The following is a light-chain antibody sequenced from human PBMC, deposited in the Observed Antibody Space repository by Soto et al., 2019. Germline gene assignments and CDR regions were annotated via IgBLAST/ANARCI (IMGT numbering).Light chain of an antibody. CDR1: QSISSW. CDR2: KAS. J-gene: IGKJ3*01. V-gene: IGKV1-5*03. Sequence: DIQMTQSPSTLSASVGDRVTITCRASQSISSWLAWYQQKPGKAPKLLIYKASSLESGVPSRFSGSGSGTEFTLTISSLQPDDLATYYCQQYTNYLFTFGPGTKVDIK. CDR3: QQYTNYLFT.